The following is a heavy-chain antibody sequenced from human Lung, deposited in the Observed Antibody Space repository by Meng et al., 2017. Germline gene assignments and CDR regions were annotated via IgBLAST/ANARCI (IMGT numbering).Heavy chain of an antibody. V-gene: IGHV1-69*02. CDR2: IIPILERA. CDR3: ASAMGNYVPATNEWTPSYFDY. D-gene: IGHD3-16*01. J-gene: IGHJ4*02. Sequence: QVQPVQSGAEVKKPGSSVKVACKASGVTVSRYSFSWVRQAPGQGLEWMGRIIPILERANYAQKFQGRVTITADISTTTAYMEMRSLRSEDTAVYYCASAMGNYVPATNEWTPSYFDYWGRGTLVTVSS. CDR1: GVTVSRYS.